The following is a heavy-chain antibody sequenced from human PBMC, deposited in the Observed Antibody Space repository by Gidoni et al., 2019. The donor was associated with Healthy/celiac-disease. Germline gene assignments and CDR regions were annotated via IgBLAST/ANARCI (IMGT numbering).Heavy chain of an antibody. V-gene: IGHV3-23*01. CDR2: GST. J-gene: IGHJ6*02. D-gene: IGHD3-10*01. Sequence: GSTYYADSVKGRFTISRDNSKNTLYLQMNSLRAEDTAVYYCADIWFGEAYGMDVWGQGTTVTVSS. CDR3: ADIWFGEAYGMDV.